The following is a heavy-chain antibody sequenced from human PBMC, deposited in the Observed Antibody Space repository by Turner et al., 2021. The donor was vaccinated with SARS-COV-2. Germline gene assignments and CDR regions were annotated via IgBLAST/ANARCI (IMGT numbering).Heavy chain of an antibody. CDR2: LRYGGNT. CDR3: ARHDDRGENYVCGFDL. J-gene: IGHJ3*01. D-gene: IGHD3-10*02. Sequence: QVLLQASGPGLVKPSETLSLICTVSGGSIRTSGYFWAWIRQPPGKEPEWIGTLRYGGNTYYNPSLNRRVTLSVDTSDKQFSLSLGSVTAADSAVYYCARHDDRGENYVCGFDLWGQGTMVTVSS. CDR1: GGSIRTSGYF. V-gene: IGHV4-39*01.